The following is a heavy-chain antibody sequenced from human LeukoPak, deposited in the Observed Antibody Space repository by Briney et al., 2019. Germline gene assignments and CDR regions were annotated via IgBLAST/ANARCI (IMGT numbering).Heavy chain of an antibody. CDR2: IHSSGST. D-gene: IGHD1-26*01. J-gene: IGHJ4*02. V-gene: IGHV4-59*08. CDR1: GGSISNNY. Sequence: AETLFLTCSVSGGSISNNYWSWIRQSPEKGLEWIGYIHSSGSTDYNPSFKSRVVVSVDTSKNQFSLKLYSVTAADTAVYYCARHGLKLVGASTIYFDNWGQGTLVTVSS. CDR3: ARHGLKLVGASTIYFDN.